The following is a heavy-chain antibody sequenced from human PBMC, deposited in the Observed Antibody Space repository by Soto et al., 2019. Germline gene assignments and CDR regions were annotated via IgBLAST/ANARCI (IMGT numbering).Heavy chain of an antibody. CDR2: ISGSGGST. CDR1: GFTFSSYA. CDR3: ARVAVTSWYYFDY. V-gene: IGHV3-23*01. D-gene: IGHD4-17*01. J-gene: IGHJ4*02. Sequence: PGGALRLSCAASGFTFSSYAMSWVRQAPGKGLEGVSAISGSGGSTYYADSVKGRVTITRDTSASTAYMELSSLRSEDTAVYYCARVAVTSWYYFDYWGQGTLVTVSS.